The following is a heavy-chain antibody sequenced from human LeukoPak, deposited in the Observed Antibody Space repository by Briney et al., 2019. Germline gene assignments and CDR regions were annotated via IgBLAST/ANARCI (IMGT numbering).Heavy chain of an antibody. V-gene: IGHV4-59*08. CDR1: GGFISSYY. D-gene: IGHD3-22*01. J-gene: IGHJ3*02. Sequence: SETLSLTCTVSGGFISSYYWSWIRQPPGKGLEWIGYIYYSGSTNYNPSLKSRVTISVDASKNQFSLKLSSVTAADTAVYYCAGTITMIVVDSDGDAFDIWGQGTMVTVSS. CDR3: AGTITMIVVDSDGDAFDI. CDR2: IYYSGST.